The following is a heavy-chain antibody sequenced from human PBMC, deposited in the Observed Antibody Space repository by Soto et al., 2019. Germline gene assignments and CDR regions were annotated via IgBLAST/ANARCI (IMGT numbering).Heavy chain of an antibody. CDR1: GGSISSGGYY. CDR3: ARGITIIGVVYFDY. D-gene: IGHD3-3*01. J-gene: IGHJ4*02. V-gene: IGHV4-31*03. Sequence: QVQLQESGPGLVKPSQTLSLTCTVSGGSISSGGYYWSWIRQHPGKGLEWIGYIYFSGSTYYNPTLKSRVTIAGDTSTNQFSLKLSSVTAADTAVYYCARGITIIGVVYFDYWGQGTLVTVSS. CDR2: IYFSGST.